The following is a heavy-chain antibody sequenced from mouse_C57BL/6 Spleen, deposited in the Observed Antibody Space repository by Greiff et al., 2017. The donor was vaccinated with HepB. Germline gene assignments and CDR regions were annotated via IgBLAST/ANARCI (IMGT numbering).Heavy chain of an antibody. CDR3: ARGPKYFDV. J-gene: IGHJ1*03. V-gene: IGHV5-17*01. CDR2: ISSGSSTI. Sequence: EVQRVESGGGLVKPGGSLKLSCAASGFTFSDYGMHWVRQAPEQGLEWVAYISSGSSTIYYADTVKGRCTISRDNAKNTLFLQMTSLRSEDTAMFYCARGPKYFDVWGTGTTVTVSS. CDR1: GFTFSDYG.